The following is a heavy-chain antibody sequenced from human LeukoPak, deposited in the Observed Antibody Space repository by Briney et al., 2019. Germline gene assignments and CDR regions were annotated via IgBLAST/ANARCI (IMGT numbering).Heavy chain of an antibody. CDR1: GYAFTSYG. V-gene: IGHV1-18*01. CDR3: ARDCSSTSCNVLVALDY. J-gene: IGHJ4*02. CDR2: ISAYNGNT. D-gene: IGHD2-2*01. Sequence: GASVKVSCKASGYAFTSYGISWVRQAPGQGLEWMGWISAYNGNTNYAQKLQGRVTMTTDTSTSTAYMELRSLRSDDTAVYYCARDCSSTSCNVLVALDYWGQGTLVTVSS.